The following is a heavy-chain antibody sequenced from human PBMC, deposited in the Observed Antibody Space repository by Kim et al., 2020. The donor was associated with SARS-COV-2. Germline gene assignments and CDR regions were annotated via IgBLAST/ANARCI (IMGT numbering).Heavy chain of an antibody. V-gene: IGHV3-53*04. Sequence: GGSLRLSCAASGFTVSSNYMSWVRQAPGKGLEWVSVIYSGGSTYYADSVKGRFTISRHNSKNTLYLQMNSLRAEDTAVYYCASLGSSSSWLKRINYWYFDLWGRGTLVTVSS. D-gene: IGHD6-13*01. CDR2: IYSGGST. J-gene: IGHJ2*01. CDR1: GFTVSSNY. CDR3: ASLGSSSSWLKRINYWYFDL.